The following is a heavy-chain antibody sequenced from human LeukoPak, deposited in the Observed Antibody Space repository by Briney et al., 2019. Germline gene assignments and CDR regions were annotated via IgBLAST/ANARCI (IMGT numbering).Heavy chain of an antibody. V-gene: IGHV3-7*04. D-gene: IGHD6-13*01. CDR1: GFTVSSNY. CDR3: ARASKYSSSRYLLDY. J-gene: IGHJ4*02. Sequence: PGGSLRLSCAASGFTVSSNYMSWVRQAPGKGLEWVANIKQDGSEKYYVDSVKGRFTISRDNAKNSLYLQMNSLRAEDAAVYYCARASKYSSSRYLLDYWGQGTLVTVSS. CDR2: IKQDGSEK.